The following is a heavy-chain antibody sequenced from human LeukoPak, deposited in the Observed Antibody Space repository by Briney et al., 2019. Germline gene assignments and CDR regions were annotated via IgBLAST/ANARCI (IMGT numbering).Heavy chain of an antibody. CDR2: ISSSRSDTI. CDR3: ARDPYYYGSGNYVPGFPDY. D-gene: IGHD3-10*01. V-gene: IGHV3-48*03. J-gene: IGHJ4*02. CDR1: GFTFSIYE. Sequence: GGSLRLSCAASGFTFSIYEMNWVRQAPGKGLEWVSYISSSRSDTIYYADSVKGRFTISRDDAKNSLYLQMNSLRAEDTAVYYCARDPYYYGSGNYVPGFPDYWGQGTLVTVSS.